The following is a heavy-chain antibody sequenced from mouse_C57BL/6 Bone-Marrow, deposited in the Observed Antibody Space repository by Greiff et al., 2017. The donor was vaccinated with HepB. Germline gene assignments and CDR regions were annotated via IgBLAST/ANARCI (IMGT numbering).Heavy chain of an antibody. CDR1: GFNIKDDY. D-gene: IGHD2-3*01. V-gene: IGHV14-4*01. J-gene: IGHJ1*03. Sequence: VQLKESGAELVRPGASVKLSCTASGFNIKDDYMHWVKQRPEQGLEWIGWIDPENGDTEYASKFQGKATITADTSSNTAYLQLSSLTSEDTAVYDCTTLDDYGYFDVWGTGTTVTVSS. CDR3: TTLDDYGYFDV. CDR2: IDPENGDT.